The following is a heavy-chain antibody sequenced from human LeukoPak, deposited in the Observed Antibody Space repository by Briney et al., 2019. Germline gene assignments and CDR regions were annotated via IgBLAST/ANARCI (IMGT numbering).Heavy chain of an antibody. V-gene: IGHV4-59*01. CDR2: IYYTGST. CDR3: ARRGPGEHLFDF. D-gene: IGHD1/OR15-1a*01. J-gene: IGHJ4*02. CDR1: GGSINDCY. Sequence: SETLSLTCSVSGGSINDCYWSWIRQSPGKGLEWFGYIYYTGSTNYNPSLKSRVTMSVDTSKNQFSLKVTSVTAADTAIYYCARRGPGEHLFDFWGQGIPVTVSS.